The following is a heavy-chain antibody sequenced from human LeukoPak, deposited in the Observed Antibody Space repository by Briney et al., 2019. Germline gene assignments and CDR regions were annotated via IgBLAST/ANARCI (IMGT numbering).Heavy chain of an antibody. D-gene: IGHD3-22*01. V-gene: IGHV3-30-3*01. Sequence: GTSLRLSCAASGFTFSSFAMHWVRQASGKGLEWVAVISSDGNAKYYAGSVRGRFTISRDNSKNTLSLQMNSLRDDDAAVYYCARENYSGTSGSYYFDYWGQGTLVTVSS. CDR2: ISSDGNAK. CDR3: ARENYSGTSGSYYFDY. CDR1: GFTFSSFA. J-gene: IGHJ4*02.